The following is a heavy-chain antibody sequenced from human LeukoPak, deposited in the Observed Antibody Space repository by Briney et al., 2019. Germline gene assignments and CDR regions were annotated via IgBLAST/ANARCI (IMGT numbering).Heavy chain of an antibody. V-gene: IGHV3-33*01. J-gene: IGHJ6*02. D-gene: IGHD2-2*01. CDR3: ARELYCSSTSCLYYYYYYGMDV. CDR2: IWYDGSNK. Sequence: GRSPRLSCAASGFTFSSYGMHWVRQAPGKGLEWVAVIWYDGSNKYYADSVKSRFTISRDNSKNTLYLQMNSLRAEDTAVYYCARELYCSSTSCLYYYYYYGMDVWGQGTTVTVSS. CDR1: GFTFSSYG.